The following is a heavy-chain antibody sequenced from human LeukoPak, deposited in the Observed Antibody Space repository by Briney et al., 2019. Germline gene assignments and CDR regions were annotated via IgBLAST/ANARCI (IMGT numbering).Heavy chain of an antibody. J-gene: IGHJ4*02. V-gene: IGHV3-30*04. CDR1: GFTFSSYA. CDR3: ARDYDDYSSGWYLY. Sequence: TGGSLRLSCAASGFTFSSYAMHWVRQAPGKGLEWVAVISYDGSNKYYADSVKGRFTISRDNSKNTLYLQMNSLRAEDTAVYYCARDYDDYSSGWYLYWGQGTLVTVSS. D-gene: IGHD6-19*01. CDR2: ISYDGSNK.